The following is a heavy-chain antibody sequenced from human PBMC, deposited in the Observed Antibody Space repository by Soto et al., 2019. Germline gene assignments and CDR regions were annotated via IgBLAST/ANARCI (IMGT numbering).Heavy chain of an antibody. V-gene: IGHV3-30*18. CDR1: GFTFSSYG. J-gene: IGHJ6*02. CDR2: ISYDGSNK. CDR3: AKDLLGPGRAYGMDV. Sequence: QVQLVESGGGVVQPGRSLRLSCAASGFTFSSYGMHWVRQAPGKGLEWVAVISYDGSNKYYADSVKGRFTISRDNSKNTLYRQRNSLRAEDTAVYYCAKDLLGPGRAYGMDVCGQGTTVTVSS. D-gene: IGHD7-27*01.